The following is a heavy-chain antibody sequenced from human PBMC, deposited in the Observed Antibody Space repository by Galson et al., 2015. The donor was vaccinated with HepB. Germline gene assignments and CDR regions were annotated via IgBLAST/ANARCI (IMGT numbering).Heavy chain of an antibody. J-gene: IGHJ6*03. CDR3: ARDIAEQQLVRGYYYYYYMDV. CDR2: INPNSGGT. Sequence: SVKVSCKASGGTFSSYAISWVRQAPGQGLEWMGGINPNSGGTNYAQKFQGRVTMTRDTSISTAYMELSRLRSDDTAVYYCARDIAEQQLVRGYYYYYYMDVWGKGTTVTVSS. CDR1: GGTFSSYA. D-gene: IGHD6-13*01. V-gene: IGHV1-2*02.